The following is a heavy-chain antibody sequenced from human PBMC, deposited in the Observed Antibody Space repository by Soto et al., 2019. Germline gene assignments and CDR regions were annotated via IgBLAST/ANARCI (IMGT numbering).Heavy chain of an antibody. CDR1: GGSISSSNW. CDR3: ARLEVEMAHYDY. J-gene: IGHJ4*02. CDR2: IYHSGST. Sequence: PSETLSLTCAVSGGSISSSNWWSWVRQTPGKGLEWIGEIYHSGSTNYNPSLKSRVTISVDKSKNQFSLKLSSVTAADTAVYYCARLEVEMAHYDYWGQGTLVTVSS. V-gene: IGHV4-4*02. D-gene: IGHD2-15*01.